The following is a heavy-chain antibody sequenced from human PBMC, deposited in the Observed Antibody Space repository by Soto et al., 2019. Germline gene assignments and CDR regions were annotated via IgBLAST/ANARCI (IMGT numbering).Heavy chain of an antibody. V-gene: IGHV6-1*01. CDR3: AREGWIQWYYDFWSGYNWFDP. D-gene: IGHD3-3*01. Sequence: PSQTLSLTCAISGDSVSSNSAAWNWIRQSPSRGLEWLGRTYYRSKWYNDYAVSVKSRITINPDTSKNQFSLQLNSVTPEDTAVYYCAREGWIQWYYDFWSGYNWFDPWGQGTLVTVSS. J-gene: IGHJ5*02. CDR2: TYYRSKWYN. CDR1: GDSVSSNSAA.